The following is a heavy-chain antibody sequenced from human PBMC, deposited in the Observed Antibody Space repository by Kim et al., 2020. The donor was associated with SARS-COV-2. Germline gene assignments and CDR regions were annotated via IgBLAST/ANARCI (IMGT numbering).Heavy chain of an antibody. CDR2: ISYDGSNK. V-gene: IGHV3-30-3*01. CDR1: GFTFSSYA. D-gene: IGHD6-19*01. Sequence: GGSLRLSCAASGFTFSSYAMHWVRQAPGKGLEWVAVISYDGSNKYYADSVKGRFTISRDNSKNTLYLQMNSLRAEDTAVYYCARVISPSGYSSGLIDYWGQGTLVTVSS. CDR3: ARVISPSGYSSGLIDY. J-gene: IGHJ4*02.